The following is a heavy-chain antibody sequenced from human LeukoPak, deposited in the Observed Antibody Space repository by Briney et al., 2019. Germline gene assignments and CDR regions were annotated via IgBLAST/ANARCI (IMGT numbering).Heavy chain of an antibody. J-gene: IGHJ3*02. Sequence: SETLSLTCTVSGASISGHYLTWIRQPPGKGLEWIGYISHIGSTNYNPSLKGRVTISVDTSKNQFSLKLTSVTAADTAVYYCARDRISINALDMWGQGTVVTVSS. CDR3: ARDRISINALDM. CDR1: GASISGHY. CDR2: ISHIGST. D-gene: IGHD1-14*01. V-gene: IGHV4-59*11.